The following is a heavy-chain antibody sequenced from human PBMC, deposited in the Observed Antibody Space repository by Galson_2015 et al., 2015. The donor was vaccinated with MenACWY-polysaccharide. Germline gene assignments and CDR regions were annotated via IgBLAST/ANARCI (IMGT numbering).Heavy chain of an antibody. CDR2: INYSGST. Sequence: ETLSLTCTVSGGSISSYYWNWIRPPPGKGLEWVGYINYSGSTNHNPSLKSRVTVSVDTSKNQFSLNLTSVTDADTAVYYCARAIAVAGQRRDFDLWGRGTLVTVSS. CDR1: GGSISSYY. V-gene: IGHV4-59*01. J-gene: IGHJ2*01. CDR3: ARAIAVAGQRRDFDL. D-gene: IGHD6-19*01.